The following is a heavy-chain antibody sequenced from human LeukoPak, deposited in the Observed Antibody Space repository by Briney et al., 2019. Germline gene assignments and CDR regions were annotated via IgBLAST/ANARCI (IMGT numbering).Heavy chain of an antibody. D-gene: IGHD3-22*01. J-gene: IGHJ1*01. Sequence: QSGGSLRLSCAGSGFTFSSYAMSWVRQAPGKGLEWVSAISVSGTTYYADSVKGRFTISRDNSKNTLYLQMNSLRAEDTAVYYCATYSSLNRREFQFWGQGTLLTVSS. CDR1: GFTFSSYA. CDR2: ISVSGTT. V-gene: IGHV3-23*01. CDR3: ATYSSLNRREFQF.